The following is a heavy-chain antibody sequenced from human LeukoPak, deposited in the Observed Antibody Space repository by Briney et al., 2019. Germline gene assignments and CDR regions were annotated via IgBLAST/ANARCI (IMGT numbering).Heavy chain of an antibody. D-gene: IGHD1-26*01. CDR1: GYTFTGYY. CDR3: ARDPMGAMHAFDI. Sequence: ASVKVSCKASGYTFTGYYMHWVRQAPGQGLEWMGWINPNSGGTNYAQKFQGRVTMTRDTSISTAYMELSRLRSDDTAVYYCARDPMGAMHAFDIWGQGTMVTVSS. CDR2: INPNSGGT. V-gene: IGHV1-2*02. J-gene: IGHJ3*02.